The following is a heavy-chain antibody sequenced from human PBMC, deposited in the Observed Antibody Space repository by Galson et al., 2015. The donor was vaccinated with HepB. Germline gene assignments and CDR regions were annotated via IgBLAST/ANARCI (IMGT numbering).Heavy chain of an antibody. CDR3: AKGPYRYCSTPSCYQGAYFDY. Sequence: SLRLSCAASGFTFSRHGMHWVRQTPGKGLEWVAVISYDGSNKYYGGSVKGRFTISRDNSKNTLYLQMKSLRAEDTAVYYCAKGPYRYCSTPSCYQGAYFDYWGQGTQVTVSS. CDR2: ISYDGSNK. D-gene: IGHD2-2*01. CDR1: GFTFSRHG. V-gene: IGHV3-30*18. J-gene: IGHJ4*02.